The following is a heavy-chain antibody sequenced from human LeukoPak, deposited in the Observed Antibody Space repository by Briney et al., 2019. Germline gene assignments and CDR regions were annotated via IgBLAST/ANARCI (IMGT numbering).Heavy chain of an antibody. Sequence: GGSLRLSCAASGFTFISYGMHWVRQAPGKGLEWVAVISYDGSNKYYADSVKGRFTISRDNSKNTLYLQMNSLRAEDTAVYYCAKLLLWHIDYWGQGTLVTVSS. CDR3: AKLLLWHIDY. J-gene: IGHJ4*02. V-gene: IGHV3-30*18. CDR2: ISYDGSNK. D-gene: IGHD2-2*01. CDR1: GFTFISYG.